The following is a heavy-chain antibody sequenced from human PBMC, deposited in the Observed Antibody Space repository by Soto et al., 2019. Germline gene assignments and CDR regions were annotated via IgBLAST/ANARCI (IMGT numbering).Heavy chain of an antibody. CDR2: ISGSGGTT. Sequence: GGSLRLSCAASGFSFSTYAMSWVRQAPGKGLEWVSGISGSGGTTYYADSVKGRFTISRDNSKNTLYLQVNGLRVEDTAVYYCAKDQAAAGTISRYFQHWGQGTLVTV. J-gene: IGHJ1*01. D-gene: IGHD6-13*01. V-gene: IGHV3-23*01. CDR1: GFSFSTYA. CDR3: AKDQAAAGTISRYFQH.